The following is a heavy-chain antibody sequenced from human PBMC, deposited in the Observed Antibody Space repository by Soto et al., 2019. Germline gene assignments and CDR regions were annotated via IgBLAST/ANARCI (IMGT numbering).Heavy chain of an antibody. CDR3: ARIVGFYYGSGSYYTYYFDY. D-gene: IGHD3-10*01. V-gene: IGHV2-26*01. CDR2: IFSNDEK. Sequence: QVTLKESGPVLVKPTETLTLTCTVSGFSLSNARMGVSWIRQPPGKALEWLAHIFSNDEKSYSTSLKSRITISKDTSKSQVVRTMTDIDPVDTATYYCARIVGFYYGSGSYYTYYFDYWGQGTLVTVSS. CDR1: GFSLSNARMG. J-gene: IGHJ4*02.